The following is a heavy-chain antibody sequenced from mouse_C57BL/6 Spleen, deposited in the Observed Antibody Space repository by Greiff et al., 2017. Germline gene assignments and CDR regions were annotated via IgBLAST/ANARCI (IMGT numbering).Heavy chain of an antibody. CDR2: IYPESGGT. Sequence: VQLQQSGAELVRPGASVTLSCKASGYSFTDYDIHWVKQTPGHGLEWIGAIYPESGGTAYNQKFKGKGILTADKSSSTAYMELRSLTSEDSAVYYWTREVIREGYYWYFDVWGTGTTVTVSA. CDR1: GYSFTDYD. V-gene: IGHV1-15*01. D-gene: IGHD2-3*01. CDR3: TREVIREGYYWYFDV. J-gene: IGHJ1*03.